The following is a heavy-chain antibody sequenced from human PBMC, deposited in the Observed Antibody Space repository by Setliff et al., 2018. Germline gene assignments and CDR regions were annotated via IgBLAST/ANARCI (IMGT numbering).Heavy chain of an antibody. D-gene: IGHD3-10*01. CDR1: GFTFSSYA. J-gene: IGHJ5*02. CDR3: AKNGFGVVALGVNNWFDP. Sequence: PGGSLRLSCAASGFTFSSYAMSWVRQAPGKGLEWVSAISSSGGSTYYADSVKGRFTISRDNSKNTLYLQMNSLRAEDTAVYYCAKNGFGVVALGVNNWFDPWGQGTLVTVSS. CDR2: ISSSGGST. V-gene: IGHV3-23*01.